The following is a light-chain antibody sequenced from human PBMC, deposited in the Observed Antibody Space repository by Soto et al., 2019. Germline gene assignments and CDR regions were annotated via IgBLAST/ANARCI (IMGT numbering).Light chain of an antibody. J-gene: IGKJ4*01. CDR1: QSVTSNY. V-gene: IGKV3-20*01. Sequence: EIVLTQSPGTLSLSPGDRATLSCRASQSVTSNYLAWYQQKPGQAPRLLLYGASRRAIGIPDRFSGSGSGTDFTLTISRLEPEEFAVYYCQQYDTSPPLTFGGGTKVEIK. CDR3: QQYDTSPPLT. CDR2: GAS.